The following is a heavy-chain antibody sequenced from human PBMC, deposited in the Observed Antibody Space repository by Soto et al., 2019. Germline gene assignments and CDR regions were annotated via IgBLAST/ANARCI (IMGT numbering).Heavy chain of an antibody. V-gene: IGHV4-38-2*02. D-gene: IGHD4-17*01. J-gene: IGHJ6*02. CDR3: ARVTMVIRDSDHFGVDV. CDR2: ISHSGTT. Sequence: LSLTCLVSGFPISSTYSWGWIRQPPGKGLEWIGSISHSGTTSYSPSLTSRVSISVDTSKNQVSLKLTSVTAADTAVYFCARVTMVIRDSDHFGVDVWGHGTTVTVS. CDR1: GFPISSTYS.